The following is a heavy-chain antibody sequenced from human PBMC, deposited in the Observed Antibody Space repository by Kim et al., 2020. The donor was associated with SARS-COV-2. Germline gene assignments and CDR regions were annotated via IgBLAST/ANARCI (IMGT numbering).Heavy chain of an antibody. Sequence: SVKVSCKASGGTFSSYTISWVRQAPGQGLEWMGRIIPILGIANYAQKFQGRVTITADKSTSTAYMELSSLRSEDTAVYYCASPIVATIRRSRYYYYGMDVWGQGTTVTVSS. CDR2: IIPILGIA. D-gene: IGHD5-12*01. J-gene: IGHJ6*02. V-gene: IGHV1-69*02. CDR3: ASPIVATIRRSRYYYYGMDV. CDR1: GGTFSSYT.